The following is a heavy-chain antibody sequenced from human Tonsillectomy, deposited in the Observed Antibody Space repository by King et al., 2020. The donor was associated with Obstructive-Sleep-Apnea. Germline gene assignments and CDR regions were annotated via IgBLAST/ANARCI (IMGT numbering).Heavy chain of an antibody. J-gene: IGHJ3*02. D-gene: IGHD1-26*01. CDR2: IYSGGST. Sequence: VQLVESGGGLVQPGGSLRLSCAASGFTVSSNYMSWVRQAPGKGLEWVSVIYSGGSTYYADSVKGRFTISRHNSKNTLYLQMNSLRAEDTAVYYCARGGMSYFSWGDAFDIWGQGTMVTVSS. CDR3: ARGGMSYFSWGDAFDI. CDR1: GFTVSSNY. V-gene: IGHV3-53*04.